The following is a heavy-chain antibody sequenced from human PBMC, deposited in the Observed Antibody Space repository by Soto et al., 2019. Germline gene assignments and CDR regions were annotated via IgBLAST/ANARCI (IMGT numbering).Heavy chain of an antibody. Sequence: QVQLQESGPGLLKPSGTLSLTCAVSGGSISSSNWWSWVRPPPGKGLEWIGEIYHSGSTNYNPSLKSRVTISVDKSKNQFSLKLSSVTAADTAVYYCARDYMVRGVMRWFDPWGQGTLVTVSS. V-gene: IGHV4-4*02. CDR3: ARDYMVRGVMRWFDP. CDR2: IYHSGST. J-gene: IGHJ5*02. D-gene: IGHD3-10*01. CDR1: GGSISSSNW.